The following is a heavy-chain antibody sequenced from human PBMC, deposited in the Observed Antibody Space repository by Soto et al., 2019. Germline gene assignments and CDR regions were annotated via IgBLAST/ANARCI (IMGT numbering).Heavy chain of an antibody. D-gene: IGHD3-3*01. CDR1: GFTFSSYS. J-gene: IGHJ4*02. CDR3: AREGYDFWSGYFDY. V-gene: IGHV3-21*01. CDR2: ISSSSSYI. Sequence: PGWSLRLSCAASGFTFSSYSMNWVRQAPGKGLEWVSSISSSSSYIYYADSVKGRFTISRDNAKNSLYLQMNSLRAEDTAVYYCAREGYDFWSGYFDYWGQGTLVTVSS.